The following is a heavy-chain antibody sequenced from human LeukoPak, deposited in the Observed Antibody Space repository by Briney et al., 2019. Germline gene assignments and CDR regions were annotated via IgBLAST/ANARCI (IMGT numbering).Heavy chain of an antibody. V-gene: IGHV3-7*03. D-gene: IGHD6-19*01. Sequence: PGGSLRLSCAASGFTFSSYWMSWVRQAPGKGLEWVANIKQDGSEKYYVDSVKGRFTISRDNAKNSLYLQMNSLGAEDTAVYYCARANGWYGDYYYMDVWGKGTTVTVSS. CDR3: ARANGWYGDYYYMDV. J-gene: IGHJ6*03. CDR2: IKQDGSEK. CDR1: GFTFSSYW.